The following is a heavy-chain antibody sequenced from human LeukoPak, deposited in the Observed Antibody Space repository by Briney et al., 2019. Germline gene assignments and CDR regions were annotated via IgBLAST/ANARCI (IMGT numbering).Heavy chain of an antibody. Sequence: GGSLRLSCAASGFTFDDYAMHWVRQAPGKGLEWVSGISWNSGSIGYADSVKGRFTISRDNAKNSLYLQMNSLRAEDTASYYCAKDGGAFGVVIPALYYFDYWGQGTLVTVSS. J-gene: IGHJ4*02. CDR1: GFTFDDYA. D-gene: IGHD3-3*01. CDR3: AKDGGAFGVVIPALYYFDY. V-gene: IGHV3-9*01. CDR2: ISWNSGSI.